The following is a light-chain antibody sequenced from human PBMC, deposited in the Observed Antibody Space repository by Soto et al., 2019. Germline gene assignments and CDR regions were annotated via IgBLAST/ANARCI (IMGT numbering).Light chain of an antibody. J-gene: IGKJ2*01. CDR2: GAS. CDR1: ETVATN. Sequence: EVVMTQSPATLSVSPGERATLSCRASETVATNLAWYQQKPGQAPRLLISGASTRAAGISDRFRGSGSGTEFTLTISSLRSDDFATYYCQQYNSYSYTFGQGTKLEIK. CDR3: QQYNSYSYT. V-gene: IGKV3-15*01.